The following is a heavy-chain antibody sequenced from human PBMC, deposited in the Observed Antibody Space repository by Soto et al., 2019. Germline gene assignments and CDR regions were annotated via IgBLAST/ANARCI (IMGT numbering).Heavy chain of an antibody. V-gene: IGHV1-69*13. Sequence: SVKVSCKASGGTFSSYAISWVRQAPGQGLEWMGGIIPIFGTANYAQKFQGRVTITADESTSTAYMELSSLRSEDTAVYYCARTDIAAAGKNYFDYWGQGTLVTVSS. CDR1: GGTFSSYA. CDR3: ARTDIAAAGKNYFDY. D-gene: IGHD6-13*01. J-gene: IGHJ4*02. CDR2: IIPIFGTA.